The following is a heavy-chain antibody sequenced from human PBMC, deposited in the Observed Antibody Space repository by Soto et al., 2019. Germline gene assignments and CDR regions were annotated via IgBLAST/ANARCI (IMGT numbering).Heavy chain of an antibody. J-gene: IGHJ4*02. V-gene: IGHV2-5*02. Sequence: HITLNESGPTVVRPTETLTLTCRFSGFSLTTSVVGVGWIRQSPGKAPEWLALIYWDDDKRYSASLKSRLTITKDTSKKQVVLTVSDLDPTDTATYYCAHRVLRTVFGLVTTTAIYFDFWGQGTPVAVSS. CDR3: AHRVLRTVFGLVTTTAIYFDF. D-gene: IGHD3-3*01. CDR1: GFSLTTSVVG. CDR2: IYWDDDK.